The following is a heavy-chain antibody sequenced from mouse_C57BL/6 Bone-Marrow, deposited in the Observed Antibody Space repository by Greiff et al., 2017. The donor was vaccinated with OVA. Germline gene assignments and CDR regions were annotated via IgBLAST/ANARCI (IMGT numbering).Heavy chain of an antibody. D-gene: IGHD4-1*01. J-gene: IGHJ3*01. V-gene: IGHV6-6*01. CDR2: IRNKANNPAT. CDR1: GFTFSDAW. CDR3: TTLGPAWFAY. Sequence: EVKLEESGGGLVQPGGSMKLSCAASGFTFSDAWMDWVRQSPEKGLEWVAEIRNKANNPATYYAESVKGRFTISRDDSKSSVYLQMNSLRAEDTGIYYCTTLGPAWFAYWGQGTLVTVSA.